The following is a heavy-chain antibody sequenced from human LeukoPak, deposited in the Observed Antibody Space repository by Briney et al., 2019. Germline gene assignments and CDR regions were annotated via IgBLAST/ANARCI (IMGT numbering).Heavy chain of an antibody. V-gene: IGHV4-59*01. Sequence: SETLSLTCTVSGGSISSYHWSWIRQPPGKGLEWIGYIYYSGSTNYNPSLKSRVTISVDTSKNQFSLKLSSVTAADTAVYYCARDRRITMVRGVWFDPWGQGTLVTVSS. CDR3: ARDRRITMVRGVWFDP. J-gene: IGHJ5*02. CDR1: GGSISSYH. CDR2: IYYSGST. D-gene: IGHD3-10*01.